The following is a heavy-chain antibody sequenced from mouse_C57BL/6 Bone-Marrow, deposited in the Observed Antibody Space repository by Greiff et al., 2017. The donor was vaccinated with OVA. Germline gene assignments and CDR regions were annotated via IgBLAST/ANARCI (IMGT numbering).Heavy chain of an antibody. CDR2: IDPETGGT. J-gene: IGHJ3*01. V-gene: IGHV1-15*01. CDR1: GYTFTDYE. D-gene: IGHD3-2*02. CDR3: TRWLAQATGFAY. Sequence: QVQLKQSGAELVRPGASVTLSCKASGYTFTDYEMHWVKQTPVHGLEWIGAIDPETGGTAYNQKFKGKAILTADKSSSTAYMELRSLTSEDSAVYYCTRWLAQATGFAYWGQGTLVTVSA.